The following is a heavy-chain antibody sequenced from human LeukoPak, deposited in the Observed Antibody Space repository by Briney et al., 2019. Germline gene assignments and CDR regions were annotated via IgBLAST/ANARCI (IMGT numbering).Heavy chain of an antibody. CDR2: ISGSGGST. J-gene: IGHJ4*02. V-gene: IGHV3-23*01. CDR3: ANNYYDSSGYYSYYFDY. D-gene: IGHD3-22*01. Sequence: GGSLRLSCAASGFTFSSYAMSWVRQAPGKGLEWVSAISGSGGSTYHADSVKGRFTISRDNSKNTLYLQMNSLRAEDTAVYYCANNYYDSSGYYSYYFDYWGQGTLVTVSS. CDR1: GFTFSSYA.